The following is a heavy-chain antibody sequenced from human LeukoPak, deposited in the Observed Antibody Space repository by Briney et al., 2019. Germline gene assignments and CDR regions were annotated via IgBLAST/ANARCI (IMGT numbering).Heavy chain of an antibody. Sequence: GASVKVSCKVSGYSLSELSMHWVRQAPGKRLEWMGGFDPENGEAVYAQKFQGRVTMTGDTSTDTSYMELNSLKSEDTAVYYCAAGGVYDLLDNWGQGTLVTVSS. CDR1: GYSLSELS. D-gene: IGHD2-8*01. CDR3: AAGGVYDLLDN. V-gene: IGHV1-24*01. J-gene: IGHJ4*02. CDR2: FDPENGEA.